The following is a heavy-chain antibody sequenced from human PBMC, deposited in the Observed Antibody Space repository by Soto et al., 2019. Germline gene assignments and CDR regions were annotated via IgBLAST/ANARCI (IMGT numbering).Heavy chain of an antibody. V-gene: IGHV3-21*01. Sequence: GGSLRLSCAASGFTFSSYSMNWVRQAPGKGLEWVSSISSSSSYIYYADPVKGRFTISRDNAKNSLYLQMNSLRAEDTAVYYCARDKSDCSGGSCYFTHSNFDYWGQGTLVTVSS. J-gene: IGHJ4*02. CDR2: ISSSSSYI. CDR1: GFTFSSYS. CDR3: ARDKSDCSGGSCYFTHSNFDY. D-gene: IGHD2-15*01.